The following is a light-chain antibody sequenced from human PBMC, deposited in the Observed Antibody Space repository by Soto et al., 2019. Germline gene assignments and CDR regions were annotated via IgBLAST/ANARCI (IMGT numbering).Light chain of an antibody. CDR1: SSDVGSYNI. J-gene: IGLJ3*02. V-gene: IGLV2-23*01. CDR2: EGS. CDR3: WSYAGSSTWV. Sequence: QAVLTQPASVSGSPGQSITISCTGTSSDVGSYNIVSWYQQHPGKAPKVMIYEGSKRPSGVSNRFSGSKSGNTASLTISGLQAEDEADYYCWSYAGSSTWVFGGGTQLTVL.